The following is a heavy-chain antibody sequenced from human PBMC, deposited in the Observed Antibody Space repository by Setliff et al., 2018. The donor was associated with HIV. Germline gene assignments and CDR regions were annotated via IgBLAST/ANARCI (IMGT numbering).Heavy chain of an antibody. CDR1: GGSISSSSHH. CDR3: AREFSSSSFDQ. J-gene: IGHJ4*02. V-gene: IGHV4-39*02. Sequence: PSETLSLTCTVSGGSISSSSHHWSWIRQAPGKGLEWIGNIYYSGPTFYNPSLKSRVSISVDTSRNELSLKLTSVTAADTAVYYCAREFSSSSFDQWGQGTLVTVSS. D-gene: IGHD6-6*01. CDR2: IYYSGPT.